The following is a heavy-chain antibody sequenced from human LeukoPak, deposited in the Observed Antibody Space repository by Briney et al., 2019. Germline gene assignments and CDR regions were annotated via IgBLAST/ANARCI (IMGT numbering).Heavy chain of an antibody. J-gene: IGHJ6*02. D-gene: IGHD3-16*01. V-gene: IGHV3-53*01. CDR1: GFTFSSYA. Sequence: GGSLRLSCAASGFTFSSYAMHWVRQAPGKGLEWVSVIYSGGSTYYADSVKGRFTISRDNSKNTLYLQMNSLRAEDTAVYYCATVGVYYYYYGMDVWGQGTTVTVSS. CDR2: IYSGGST. CDR3: ATVGVYYYYYGMDV.